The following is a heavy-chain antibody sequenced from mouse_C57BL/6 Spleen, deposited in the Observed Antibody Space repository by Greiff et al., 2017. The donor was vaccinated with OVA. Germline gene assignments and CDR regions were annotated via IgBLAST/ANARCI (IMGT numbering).Heavy chain of an antibody. Sequence: EVQLVESGEGLVKPGGSLKLSCAASGFTFSSYAMSWVRQTPEKRLEWVAYISSGGDYIYYADTVKGRFTISRDNARNTLYLRMSSLKSEDTTMYYCTGGNCVFDYWGQGTTLTVSS. D-gene: IGHD2-1*01. CDR1: GFTFSSYA. V-gene: IGHV5-9-1*02. CDR2: ISSGGDYI. J-gene: IGHJ2*01. CDR3: TGGNCVFDY.